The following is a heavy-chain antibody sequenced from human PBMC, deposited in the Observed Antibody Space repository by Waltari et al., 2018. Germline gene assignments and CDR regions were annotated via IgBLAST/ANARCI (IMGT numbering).Heavy chain of an antibody. CDR3: ARDLDWVLFDS. CDR1: GSNFSNYW. J-gene: IGHJ4*02. V-gene: IGHV3-74*01. CDR2: IKYDGRTR. Sequence: EVQLVESGGDLVQSGGSLRLSCAASGSNFSNYWMHWVRQAPGKGLVWVSRIKYDGRTRAYADSVKGRFTISRDNARNTLFLQMSGLRAEDTAVYYCARDLDWVLFDSWGQGTLVTVSS. D-gene: IGHD3-9*01.